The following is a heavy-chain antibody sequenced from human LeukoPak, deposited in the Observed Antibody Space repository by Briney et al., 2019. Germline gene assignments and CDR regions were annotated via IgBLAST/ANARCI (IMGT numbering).Heavy chain of an antibody. Sequence: SETLSLTCTVSGDSISSSTYYWGWLRHPPGKRLEWIGNIYYSGSTYYNPSLKSRVTISVDTSKTQFSLKLSSVTAADTAVYYCARGRWLQPFDYWGQGTLVTVSS. CDR3: ARGRWLQPFDY. D-gene: IGHD5-24*01. CDR2: IYYSGST. V-gene: IGHV4-39*01. CDR1: GDSISSSTYY. J-gene: IGHJ4*02.